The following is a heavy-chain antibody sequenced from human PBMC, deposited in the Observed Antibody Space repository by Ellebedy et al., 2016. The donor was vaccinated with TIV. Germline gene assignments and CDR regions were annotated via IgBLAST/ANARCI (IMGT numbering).Heavy chain of an antibody. D-gene: IGHD6-19*01. V-gene: IGHV1-46*01. Sequence: AASVKVSCKASGYTFTSYYMHWVRQAPGQGLEWMGIINPSGGSTNYAQKFQERVTITRDMSTSTAYMELSSLRSEDTAVYYCAADQYSSGWFSDYWGQGTLVTVSS. CDR2: INPSGGST. CDR1: GYTFTSYY. J-gene: IGHJ4*02. CDR3: AADQYSSGWFSDY.